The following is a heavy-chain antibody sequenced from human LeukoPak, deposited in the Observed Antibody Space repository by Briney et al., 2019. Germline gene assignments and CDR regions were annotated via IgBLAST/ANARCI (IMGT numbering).Heavy chain of an antibody. V-gene: IGHV4-59*08. CDR2: IYNIGST. CDR3: ARRVISVRPITSDNSFAP. Sequence: PSETLSLTCTVSGDSITKYYWNWIRQSPGKGLEWIGYIYNIGSTHYNRYIKYRVAISADSSKNRYYLRLPSVTAADTAVYDCARRVISVRPITSDNSFAPWGQGILVTVSS. D-gene: IGHD3-10*01. J-gene: IGHJ5*02. CDR1: GDSITKYY.